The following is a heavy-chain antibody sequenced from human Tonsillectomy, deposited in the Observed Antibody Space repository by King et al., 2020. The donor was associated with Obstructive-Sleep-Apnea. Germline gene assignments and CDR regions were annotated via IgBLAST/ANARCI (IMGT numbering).Heavy chain of an antibody. J-gene: IGHJ4*02. D-gene: IGHD2-15*01. CDR2: ISYDGGNK. CDR1: GFTFSSYG. Sequence: VQLVESGGGVVQPGRSLRLSCAASGFTFSSYGMHWVRQAPGKGLEWVALISYDGGNKYYADSVKGRFTISRDNSKNTLYLQMNSLRAEDTAVYYCAKEGGYCSGGTCYLPIDYWGQGTLVTVSS. CDR3: AKEGGYCSGGTCYLPIDY. V-gene: IGHV3-30*18.